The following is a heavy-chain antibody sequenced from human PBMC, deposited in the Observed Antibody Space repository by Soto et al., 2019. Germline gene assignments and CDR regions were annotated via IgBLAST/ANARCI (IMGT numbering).Heavy chain of an antibody. CDR1: GYTFTRSG. CDR2: ISGYNGNT. D-gene: IGHD5-12*01. Sequence: GASVKVSCKASGYTFTRSGISWVRQAPGQGLEWMGWISGYNGNTNYVKKFQGRLSMATDTTTSTAYMELRSLRSDDTAVYYCARDRGYSGYDWFDPWGQGTLVTVSS. CDR3: ARDRGYSGYDWFDP. J-gene: IGHJ5*02. V-gene: IGHV1-18*01.